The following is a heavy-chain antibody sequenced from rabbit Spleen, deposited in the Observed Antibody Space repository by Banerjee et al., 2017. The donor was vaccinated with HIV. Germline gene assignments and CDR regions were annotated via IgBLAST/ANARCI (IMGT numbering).Heavy chain of an antibody. CDR1: GFSFSSSYY. CDR3: SKTPASSYGDGLNL. D-gene: IGHD6-1*01. Sequence: QEQLEESGGGLVKPGASLTLTCTASGFSFSSSYYVCWVRQAPGKGLEWIGCIYTASGSSYYATWAKGRFTISKTSSTTVTLQMTSLTVADTATYFCSKTPASSYGDGLNLWGQGTLVTVS. V-gene: IGHV1S45*01. J-gene: IGHJ4*01. CDR2: IYTASGSS.